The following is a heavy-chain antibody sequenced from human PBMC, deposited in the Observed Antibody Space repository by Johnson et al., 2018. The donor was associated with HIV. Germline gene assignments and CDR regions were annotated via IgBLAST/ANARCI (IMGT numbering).Heavy chain of an antibody. Sequence: EVQLVESGGGLVQPGGSLRLSCAASGFTFSSYAMSWVRQAPGKGLEWVSAISGSGGSTYYADSVTGRFTISRDNSKNTLYLQMNRLGAEDQAVYYCAKDQAYNFWSGYYGGDAFDIWGQGTMVTVSS. D-gene: IGHD3-3*01. CDR1: GFTFSSYA. CDR2: ISGSGGST. J-gene: IGHJ3*02. CDR3: AKDQAYNFWSGYYGGDAFDI. V-gene: IGHV3-23*04.